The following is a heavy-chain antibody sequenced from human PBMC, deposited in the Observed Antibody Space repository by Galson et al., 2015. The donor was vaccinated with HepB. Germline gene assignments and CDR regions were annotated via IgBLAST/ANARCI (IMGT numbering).Heavy chain of an antibody. CDR2: TYYRSKFYY. Sequence: CAISGDSVSNYNVGWNRIRQSPSRGLEWLGRTYYRSKFYYDYAESGKSRIIINPDTSKNQISLHLNSVTPEDTAVYYCTRVRQFGQGFHHWGQGTLVTVSS. CDR3: TRVRQFGQGFHH. V-gene: IGHV6-1*01. D-gene: IGHD3-10*01. CDR1: GDSVSNYNVG. J-gene: IGHJ4*02.